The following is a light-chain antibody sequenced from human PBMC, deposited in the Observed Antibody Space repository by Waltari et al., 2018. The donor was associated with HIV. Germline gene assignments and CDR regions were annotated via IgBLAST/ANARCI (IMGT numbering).Light chain of an antibody. Sequence: QSALTQPRSVSGSPGQSVTISCTGTSSDVGGYNSVSWYQQHPGKAPKLLIYEVSKWPSGVPDRFSGSKSGNTASLTISGLRADDEADYYCCSYGGTYNVFGTGTKVT. J-gene: IGLJ1*01. CDR3: CSYGGTYNV. V-gene: IGLV2-11*01. CDR1: SSDVGGYNS. CDR2: EVS.